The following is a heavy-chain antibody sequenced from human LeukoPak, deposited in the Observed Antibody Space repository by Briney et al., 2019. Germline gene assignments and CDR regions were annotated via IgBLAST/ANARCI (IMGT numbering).Heavy chain of an antibody. CDR2: ISYNGNQ. Sequence: GGSLRLSCAASGFTFVNYGFHWVRQAPVKALEWVAFISYNGNQKYGDSVRGRFTVSRDNSKNTLYLQMNGLRPEDTAVYYCARDPLDISRWANAFDIWGQGTMVTVSS. CDR3: ARDPLDISRWANAFDI. V-gene: IGHV3-30-3*01. D-gene: IGHD2-2*03. CDR1: GFTFVNYG. J-gene: IGHJ3*02.